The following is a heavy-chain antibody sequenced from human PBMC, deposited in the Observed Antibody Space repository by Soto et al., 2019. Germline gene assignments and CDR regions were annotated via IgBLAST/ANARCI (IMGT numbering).Heavy chain of an antibody. D-gene: IGHD3-10*01. J-gene: IGHJ4*02. Sequence: SETLSLTCAVSGGSIISCGYSWSWIRQPPGKGLEWIGYIYHSGSTYYNPSLKSRVTISVDMSKNQFSLKLSSVTAADTAVYYCERVGGSGSPFDNWGQGTLVSVSS. CDR1: GGSIISCGYS. CDR2: IYHSGST. CDR3: ERVGGSGSPFDN. V-gene: IGHV4-30-2*01.